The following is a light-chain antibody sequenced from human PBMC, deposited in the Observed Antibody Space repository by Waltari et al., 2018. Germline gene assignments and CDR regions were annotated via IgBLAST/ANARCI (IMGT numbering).Light chain of an antibody. CDR1: QSVSSSY. J-gene: IGKJ4*01. V-gene: IGKV3-20*01. Sequence: EIVLTQSPGTLSLSPGERATLSCRASQSVSSSYLAWFQQKPGQAPRLLIYGASTRATGIPDRFSGIVSGTDFTLTISRLEPEDFAVYHCQHYGSSLLTFGGGTKVEIK. CDR3: QHYGSSLLT. CDR2: GAS.